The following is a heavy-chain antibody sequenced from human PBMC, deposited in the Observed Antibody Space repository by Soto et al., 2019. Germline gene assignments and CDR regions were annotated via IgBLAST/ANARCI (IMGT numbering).Heavy chain of an antibody. D-gene: IGHD4-17*01. V-gene: IGHV4-34*01. Sequence: SQTLSLTCAVYGGSFSGYYWSWIRQPPGKGLEWIGEINHSGSTNYNPSLKSRVTISVDTSKNQFSLKLSSVTAADTAVYYCARISYGDYVGWGQGTLVTVSS. CDR3: ARISYGDYVG. J-gene: IGHJ4*02. CDR1: GGSFSGYY. CDR2: INHSGST.